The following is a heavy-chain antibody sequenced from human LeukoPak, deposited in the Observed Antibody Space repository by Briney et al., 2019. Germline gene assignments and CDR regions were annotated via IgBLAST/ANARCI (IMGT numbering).Heavy chain of an antibody. V-gene: IGHV1-2*02. CDR1: GYTFTGYY. CDR3: AREGNVLRFLEWPPFDY. CDR2: INPNSGGT. J-gene: IGHJ4*02. Sequence: ASVKVSCKASGYTFTGYYMHWVRQAPGQGLEWMGWINPNSGGTNYAQKFQGRVTMTRDTSISTAYMELSRLRSDDTAVYYCAREGNVLRFLEWPPFDYWGQGTLVTVSS. D-gene: IGHD3-3*01.